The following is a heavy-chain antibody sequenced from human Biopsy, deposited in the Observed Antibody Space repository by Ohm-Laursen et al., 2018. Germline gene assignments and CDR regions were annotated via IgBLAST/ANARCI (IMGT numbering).Heavy chain of an antibody. V-gene: IGHV3-7*01. Sequence: SLRLSCAASGFTFSSYYMSWVRLAPGKGLEWVANTNQDGSVKNYVDSVKGRFTISRDNAENSVYLQMGSLRSEDTAVYYCARSLWPEDYWGQGTLVTVST. CDR2: TNQDGSVK. CDR1: GFTFSSYY. CDR3: ARSLWPEDY. D-gene: IGHD2-21*01. J-gene: IGHJ4*02.